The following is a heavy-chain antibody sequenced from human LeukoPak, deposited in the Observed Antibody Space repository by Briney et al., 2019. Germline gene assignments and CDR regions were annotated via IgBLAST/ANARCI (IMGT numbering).Heavy chain of an antibody. D-gene: IGHD4-17*01. CDR1: GFTFSSYA. CDR2: ISYDGSNK. Sequence: QPGGSLRLSCAASGFTFSSYAMHWVRQAPGKGLEWVAVISYDGSNKYYADSVKGRFTISRDNSKNTLYLQMNSLRAEDTAVYYCATNDYGDYDAFDIWGQGTTVTVSS. V-gene: IGHV3-30-3*01. CDR3: ATNDYGDYDAFDI. J-gene: IGHJ3*02.